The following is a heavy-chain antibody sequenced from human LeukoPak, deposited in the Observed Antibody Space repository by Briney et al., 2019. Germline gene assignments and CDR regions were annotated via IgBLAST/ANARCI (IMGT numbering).Heavy chain of an antibody. CDR2: IKRDGSEK. J-gene: IGHJ4*02. CDR1: GFTFSTYW. CDR3: AKDGWELGQLSDY. Sequence: GGSLRLSCAASGFTFSTYWMSWVRQAPGKGLEWLTNIKRDGSEKYYVDSVKGRFTISRDNAKNSLYLQMNSLRAEDTAVYYCAKDGWELGQLSDYWGQGTLVTVSS. D-gene: IGHD1-26*01. V-gene: IGHV3-7*01.